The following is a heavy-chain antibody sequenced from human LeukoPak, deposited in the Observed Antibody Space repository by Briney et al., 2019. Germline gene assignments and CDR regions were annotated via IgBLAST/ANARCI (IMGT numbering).Heavy chain of an antibody. V-gene: IGHV3-20*04. D-gene: IGHD1-26*01. J-gene: IGHJ4*02. Sequence: GGSLRLSCAASGFTFDDYGMSWVRQAPGKGLEWVSGINWNGGSTGYADSVKGRFTISRDNAKNSLYLQMNSLRAEDTALYYCAKGGGSRVGPTPGYFDYWGQGTLVTVSS. CDR3: AKGGGSRVGPTPGYFDY. CDR2: INWNGGST. CDR1: GFTFDDYG.